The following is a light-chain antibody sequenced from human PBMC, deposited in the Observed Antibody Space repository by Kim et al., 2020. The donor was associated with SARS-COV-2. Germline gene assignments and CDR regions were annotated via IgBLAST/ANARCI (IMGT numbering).Light chain of an antibody. Sequence: DIEMTQSPSSLSASVGDRVTITCRASESIGTSLNWYQQKSGTAPKVLIYAASNLHTGVPSRFSGSGSGTDFTLTINSLQPEDFATYYCQQAYSPPVTFGQGTRLEIK. CDR1: ESIGTS. CDR2: AAS. J-gene: IGKJ5*01. CDR3: QQAYSPPVT. V-gene: IGKV1-39*01.